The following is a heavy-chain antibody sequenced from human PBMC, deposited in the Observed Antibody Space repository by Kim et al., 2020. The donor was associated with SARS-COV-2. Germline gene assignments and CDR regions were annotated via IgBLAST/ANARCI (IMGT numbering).Heavy chain of an antibody. V-gene: IGHV3-23*01. CDR1: GFTFSNFA. Sequence: GGSLRLSCAASGFTFSNFAMSWVRQAPGKGLEWVSVISDSGGSTNYADSVKGRFTTSRDNSKNTLYLQMNSVLAEDTALYYCAKTFDYWGQGTLVTVSS. CDR3: AKTFDY. CDR2: ISDSGGST. J-gene: IGHJ4*02.